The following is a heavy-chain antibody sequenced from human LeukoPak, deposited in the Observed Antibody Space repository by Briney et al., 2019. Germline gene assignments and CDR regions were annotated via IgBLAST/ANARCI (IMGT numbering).Heavy chain of an antibody. D-gene: IGHD1-1*01. CDR2: THYSGST. CDR3: ARGNAYNWRFDF. J-gene: IGHJ4*02. V-gene: IGHV4-59*01. CDR1: GASISRYY. Sequence: SQTLSLTCSVSGASISRYYWNWIRQPPGKGLQWIGYTHYSGSTNYNPSLKTRVSISVDTSKNQCSLKLSSVTAADTALYYCARGNAYNWRFDFWGQGNLVTVSS.